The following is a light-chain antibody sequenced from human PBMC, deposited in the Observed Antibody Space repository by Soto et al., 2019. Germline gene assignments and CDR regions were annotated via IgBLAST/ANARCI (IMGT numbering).Light chain of an antibody. J-gene: IGKJ1*01. V-gene: IGKV3-20*01. CDR2: GAS. CDR1: QSVSSSY. Sequence: EIVLTQSPGTLSLSPGERATLSCRASQSVSSSYLAWYHQKPGQAPRLLIYGASSRATGIPDRFSGSGSGTDFTLTISRLEPEDFAVYYCPQYGGSPLTLAQGTKVEIK. CDR3: PQYGGSPLT.